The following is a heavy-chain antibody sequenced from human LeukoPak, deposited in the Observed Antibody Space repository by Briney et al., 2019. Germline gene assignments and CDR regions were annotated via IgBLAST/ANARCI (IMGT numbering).Heavy chain of an antibody. CDR3: ARDVEMATSRFDY. CDR2: INPNSGGT. J-gene: IGHJ4*02. D-gene: IGHD5-12*01. CDR1: GYTFTGYY. V-gene: IGHV1-2*02. Sequence: ASVKVSCKASGYTFTGYYMHWMRQAPGQGLEWMGWINPNSGGTNYAQKFQGRVTMTRDTSISTAYMELSRLRSDDTAVFYCARDVEMATSRFDYWGQGTLVTVSS.